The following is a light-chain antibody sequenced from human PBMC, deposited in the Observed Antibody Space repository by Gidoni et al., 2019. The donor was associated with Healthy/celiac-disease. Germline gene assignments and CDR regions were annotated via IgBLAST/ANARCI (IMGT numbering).Light chain of an antibody. CDR1: GISSY. CDR2: SAS. Sequence: GISSYLNWYRQKPGKVPKLLIYSASNLQSGVPSRFSGSGSGTDFTLTISSLQPEDVATYYGQRTYPFGGGTKVEIK. V-gene: IGKV1-27*01. J-gene: IGKJ4*02. CDR3: QRTYP.